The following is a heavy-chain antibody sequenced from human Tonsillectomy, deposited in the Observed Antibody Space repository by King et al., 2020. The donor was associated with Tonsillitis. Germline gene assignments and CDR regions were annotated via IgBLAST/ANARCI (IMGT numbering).Heavy chain of an antibody. CDR3: AKDSMVRGLITSLDY. J-gene: IGHJ4*02. CDR1: GFTFDDYA. V-gene: IGHV3-9*01. Sequence: VQLVESGGGLVQPGRSLRLSCAASGFTFDDYAMHWVRQAPGKGLEWVSGISWNSGTLGYADSVKGRFTISRDDAKDSLYLQMNSLRAEDTALYYCAKDSMVRGLITSLDYRGQGTLVTVSS. D-gene: IGHD3-10*01. CDR2: ISWNSGTL.